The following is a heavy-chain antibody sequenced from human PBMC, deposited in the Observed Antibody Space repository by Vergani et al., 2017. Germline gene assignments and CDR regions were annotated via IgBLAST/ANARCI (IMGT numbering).Heavy chain of an antibody. D-gene: IGHD3-10*01. CDR3: ARRSDPDYYGSGSYGGNYYYYGMDV. CDR2: IYPGDSDT. J-gene: IGHJ6*02. CDR1: GYSFTSYW. V-gene: IGHV5-51*01. Sequence: EVQLVQSGAEVKKPGESLKISCKGSGYSFTSYWIGWVRQMPGKGLEWMGIIYPGDSDTRYSPSFQGQVTISADKSISTAYLQWSSLKASDTAMYYCARRSDPDYYGSGSYGGNYYYYGMDVWGQGTTVTVSS.